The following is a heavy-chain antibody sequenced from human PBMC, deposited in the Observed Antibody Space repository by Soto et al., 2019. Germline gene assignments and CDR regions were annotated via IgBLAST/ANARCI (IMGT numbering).Heavy chain of an antibody. CDR2: MNPNSGNT. Sequence: ASVKVSCKASGYTFTSYDINWVRQATGQGLEWMGWMNPNSGNTGYAQKFQGRVTMTRNTTISTAYMELSSLRSEDTAVYYCASQTQVGATHPFDPWGQGTLVTVSS. CDR1: GYTFTSYD. J-gene: IGHJ5*02. D-gene: IGHD1-26*01. V-gene: IGHV1-8*01. CDR3: ASQTQVGATHPFDP.